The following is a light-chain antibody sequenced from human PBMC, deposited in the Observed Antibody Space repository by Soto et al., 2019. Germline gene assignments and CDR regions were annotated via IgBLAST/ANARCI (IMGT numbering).Light chain of an antibody. CDR3: SAWDSSLNGRGM. CDR2: HDN. CDR1: SSNIGRHG. Sequence: QSVLTQPPSVSGTLGQRVTISCSGSSSNIGRHGVNWYQLVPGTAPKLLIYHDNQRPSGVPDRFSGSRSDTSASLAISGLHPEDETDYYCSAWDSSLNGRGMFGGGTKLTVL. J-gene: IGLJ3*02. V-gene: IGLV1-44*01.